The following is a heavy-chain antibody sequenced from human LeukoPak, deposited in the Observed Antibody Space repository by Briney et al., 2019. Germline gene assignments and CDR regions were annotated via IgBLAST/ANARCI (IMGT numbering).Heavy chain of an antibody. CDR3: ARESFGAYYDFWSGYGIFDY. J-gene: IGHJ4*02. V-gene: IGHV4-59*01. CDR2: IYYSGST. Sequence: SETLSLTCTVSGGSISSYYWSWIRQPPGKGLEWIGYIYYSGSTNYNPSLKSRVTISVDTSKNQFSLKLSSVTAADTAVYYCARESFGAYYDFWSGYGIFDYWGQGTLVTVSS. CDR1: GGSISSYY. D-gene: IGHD3-3*01.